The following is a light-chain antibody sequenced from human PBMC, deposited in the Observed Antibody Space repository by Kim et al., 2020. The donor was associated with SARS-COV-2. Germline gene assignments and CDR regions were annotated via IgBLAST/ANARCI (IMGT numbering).Light chain of an antibody. CDR1: QGVGSY. J-gene: IGKJ4*01. CDR3: QQRANWPRLT. V-gene: IGKV3-11*01. Sequence: EIVFTQSPATLSLSPGERATLSCRASQGVGSYLAWYQQKPGQAPRLLIYHASNRATGIPARFSGSGSGTDFTLTISSLEPEDFAVYHCQQRANWPRLTFGGGTKVDIK. CDR2: HAS.